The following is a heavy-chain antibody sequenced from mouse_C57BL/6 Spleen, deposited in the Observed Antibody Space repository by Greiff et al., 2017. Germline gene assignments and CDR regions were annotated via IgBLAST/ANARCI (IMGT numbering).Heavy chain of an antibody. CDR3: ARMGAMDY. Sequence: DVQLQESGPGLVKPSQSLSLTCSVTGYSITSGYYWNWIRQFPGNKLEWMGYISYDGSNNYNPSLKNRISITRDTPKNQFFLKVNSVTTEDTATYYCARMGAMDYWGQGTSVTVSS. J-gene: IGHJ4*01. CDR2: ISYDGSN. D-gene: IGHD2-3*01. V-gene: IGHV3-6*01. CDR1: GYSITSGYY.